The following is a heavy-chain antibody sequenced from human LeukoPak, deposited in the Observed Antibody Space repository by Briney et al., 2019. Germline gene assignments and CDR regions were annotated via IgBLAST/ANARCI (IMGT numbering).Heavy chain of an antibody. J-gene: IGHJ1*01. V-gene: IGHV3-7*01. Sequence: GGSLRLSCAASEFTVSSNYMNWVRQAPGKGLEWVANINPAGSIQNYVESVRGRFTISRDNAKNSLYLQLDNLRGDDTAVYYCASTFPYCGDGTCALGGQGTLVTVSS. CDR3: ASTFPYCGDGTCAL. D-gene: IGHD2-15*01. CDR2: INPAGSIQ. CDR1: EFTVSSNY.